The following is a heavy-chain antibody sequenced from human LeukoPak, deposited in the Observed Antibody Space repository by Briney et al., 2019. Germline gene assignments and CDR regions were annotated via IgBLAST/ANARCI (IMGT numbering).Heavy chain of an antibody. D-gene: IGHD5-24*01. Sequence: ASVKGSCKASGYTFTSYYVHWVRQAPGQGLQWVGIINPTSGDTNYAQKFQGRVTMTRDMSTNTVYMELSSLRSEDTAVYYCARYGFSAVWQGGWHAFDIWGHGTMVTVSS. V-gene: IGHV1-46*01. CDR3: ARYGFSAVWQGGWHAFDI. CDR2: INPTSGDT. CDR1: GYTFTSYY. J-gene: IGHJ3*02.